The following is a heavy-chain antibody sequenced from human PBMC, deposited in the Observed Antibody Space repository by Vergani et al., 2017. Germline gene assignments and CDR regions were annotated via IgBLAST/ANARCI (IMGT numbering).Heavy chain of an antibody. J-gene: IGHJ6*02. V-gene: IGHV3-7*01. Sequence: EVQLVESGGGLVQPGGSLRLSCAASGFTFSSYWMSWVRQAPGKGLEWVANIKQDGSEKYYVDSVKGRFTISRDNAKNSLYLQMNSLRAEDTAVYYYARDCVAAAGTHPLRYYYYYGMDVWGQGTTVTVSS. CDR1: GFTFSSYW. D-gene: IGHD6-13*01. CDR2: IKQDGSEK. CDR3: ARDCVAAAGTHPLRYYYYYGMDV.